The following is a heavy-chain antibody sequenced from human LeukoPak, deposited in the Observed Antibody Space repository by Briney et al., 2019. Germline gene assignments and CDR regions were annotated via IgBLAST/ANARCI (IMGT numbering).Heavy chain of an antibody. J-gene: IGHJ4*02. CDR2: IYHSGST. V-gene: IGHV4-38-2*02. D-gene: IGHD3-10*01. CDR1: GYSISSGYY. CDR3: ARDLDYYGSESPVDY. Sequence: SETLSLTCTVSGYSISSGYYWGWIRQPPGKGLEWIGSIYHSGSTYYNPSLKSRVTISVDTSKNQFSLKLSSVTAADTAVYYCARDLDYYGSESPVDYWGQGTLVTVSS.